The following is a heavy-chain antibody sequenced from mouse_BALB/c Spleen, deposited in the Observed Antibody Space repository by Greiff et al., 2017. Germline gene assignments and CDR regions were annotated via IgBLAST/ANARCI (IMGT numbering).Heavy chain of an antibody. D-gene: IGHD2-4*01. V-gene: IGHV5-6*02. CDR2: ISSGGSYT. Sequence: DVKLVESGGDLVKPGGSLKLSCAASGFTLSSYGMSWVRPTPDKRLECVATISSGGSYTYYPDSVKGRFTISRDNAKNTLYLQMSSLKSEDTAMYYCARHPYDYDEGYYFDYWGQGTTLTVSS. CDR1: GFTLSSYG. CDR3: ARHPYDYDEGYYFDY. J-gene: IGHJ2*01.